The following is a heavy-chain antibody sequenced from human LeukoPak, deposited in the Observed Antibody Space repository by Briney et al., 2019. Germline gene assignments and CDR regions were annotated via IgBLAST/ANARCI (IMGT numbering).Heavy chain of an antibody. CDR1: GFTFSKAW. Sequence: PGGSLRLSCAASGFTFSKAWMTWVRQAPGKGLEWVGRIKRKTDGGTTDYAAPVKGRFTISRDDSKNTLYPQMNSLKTEDTAVYYCTTDLTGYYFFDYWGQGTLVTVSS. D-gene: IGHD3-9*01. V-gene: IGHV3-15*01. CDR2: IKRKTDGGTT. J-gene: IGHJ4*02. CDR3: TTDLTGYYFFDY.